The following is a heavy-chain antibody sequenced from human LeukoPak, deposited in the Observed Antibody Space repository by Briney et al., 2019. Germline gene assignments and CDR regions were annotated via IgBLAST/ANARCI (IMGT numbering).Heavy chain of an antibody. CDR1: GGSISSYY. CDR3: ARDRRSYGSGSYLVGTYGMDV. Sequence: SETLSLTCTVSGGSISSYYWSWIRQPPGKGLEWIGYIYYSGSTNYNPSLKSRVTISVDTFKNQFSLKLSSVTAADTAVYYCARDRRSYGSGSYLVGTYGMDVWGQGTTVTVSS. D-gene: IGHD3-10*01. V-gene: IGHV4-59*01. CDR2: IYYSGST. J-gene: IGHJ6*02.